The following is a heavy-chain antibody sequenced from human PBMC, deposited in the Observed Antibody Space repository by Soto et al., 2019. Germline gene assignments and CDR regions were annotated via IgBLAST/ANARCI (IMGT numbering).Heavy chain of an antibody. Sequence: QVQLQESGPGLVKPSGALSLTCAVSGASIRSNNRWSWVRQPPGKGLEWIGEIFHSGSTNYNPSLKTRVTISVDNSKNQFSLKLSSVTAADTAVYYCARVYSGSYSDSWGQGTLATVSS. CDR2: IFHSGST. CDR3: ARVYSGSYSDS. CDR1: GASIRSNNR. V-gene: IGHV4-4*02. J-gene: IGHJ4*02. D-gene: IGHD1-26*01.